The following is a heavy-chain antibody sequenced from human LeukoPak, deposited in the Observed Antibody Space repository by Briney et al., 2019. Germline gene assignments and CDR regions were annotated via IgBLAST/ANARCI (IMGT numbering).Heavy chain of an antibody. D-gene: IGHD3-3*01. CDR2: IYYSGST. CDR1: GGSISSYY. Sequence: SETLSLTCTVSGGSISSYYWSWIRQPPGKGLEWIGYIYYSGSTNYNPSLKSRVTISVDTSKNQFSLKLSSVTAANTAVYYCASSIGDFWSGYPTGFDPWGQGTLVTVSS. V-gene: IGHV4-59*08. CDR3: ASSIGDFWSGYPTGFDP. J-gene: IGHJ5*02.